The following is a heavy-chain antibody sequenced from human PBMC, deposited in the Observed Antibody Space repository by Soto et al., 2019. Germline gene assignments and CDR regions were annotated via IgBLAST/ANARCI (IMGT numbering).Heavy chain of an antibody. CDR1: GDTISIAA. D-gene: IGHD3-3*01. J-gene: IGHJ6*02. Sequence: GSLVKVYCYTAGDTISIAAIGWGRQDTNQWLEWLGGIIPIFGTANYAQKFQGRVTITADESTSTAYMELSSLRSEDTAVYYCARSGDDFWSGYYGNYYYHGMDFWGQGTTVTFSS. CDR2: IIPIFGTA. V-gene: IGHV1-69*13. CDR3: ARSGDDFWSGYYGNYYYHGMDF.